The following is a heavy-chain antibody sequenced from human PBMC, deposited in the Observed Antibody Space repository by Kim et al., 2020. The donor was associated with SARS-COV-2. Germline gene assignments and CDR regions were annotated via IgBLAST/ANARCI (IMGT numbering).Heavy chain of an antibody. CDR3: ARGEYFDWLSKGYGMDV. D-gene: IGHD3-9*01. J-gene: IGHJ6*02. Sequence: GGSLRLSCAASGFTFSSYGMHWVRQAPGKGLEWVAVIWYDGSNKYYADSMKGRFTISRDNSKNTLYLQMNSLRAEDTAVYYCARGEYFDWLSKGYGMDVWGQGTTVTVSS. CDR1: GFTFSSYG. CDR2: IWYDGSNK. V-gene: IGHV3-33*01.